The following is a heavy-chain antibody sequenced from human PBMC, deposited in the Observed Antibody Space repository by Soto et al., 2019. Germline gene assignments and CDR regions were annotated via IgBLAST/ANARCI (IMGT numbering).Heavy chain of an antibody. D-gene: IGHD3-16*01. CDR1: GFRFKSFV. Sequence: QLVESGGGVVQPGTSLRLSCAASGFRFKSFVMHWVRQVPGKGLQWVALTSYDGNTKYYGDSVQGRFIVSRDNSKNTLDLQMDSLRLEDTALYYCARWGTTGGPDLWGQGTLLSVSS. CDR2: TSYDGNTK. V-gene: IGHV3-30*19. J-gene: IGHJ5*02. CDR3: ARWGTTGGPDL.